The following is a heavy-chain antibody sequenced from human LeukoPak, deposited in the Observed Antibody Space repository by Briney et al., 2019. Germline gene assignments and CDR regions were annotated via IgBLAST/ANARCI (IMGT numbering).Heavy chain of an antibody. CDR3: VRVPFAFYGMEV. CDR1: CDSIRSNNW. CDR2: IYHSGST. Sequence: PSGTLSLTCAVSCDSIRSNNWWSWVRQPPGKGLEWIGEIYHSGSTNYNPSLKSRVTISADTSKNQLSLKLSSVTAADTAVYYCVRVPFAFYGMEVWGKGTTVSVSS. D-gene: IGHD4/OR15-4a*01. J-gene: IGHJ6*04. V-gene: IGHV4-4*02.